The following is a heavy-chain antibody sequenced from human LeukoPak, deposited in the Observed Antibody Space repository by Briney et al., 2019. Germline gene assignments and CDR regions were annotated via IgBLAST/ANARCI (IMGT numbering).Heavy chain of an antibody. CDR1: GFTFTNHY. CDR2: ITNKPSTYTT. D-gene: IGHD5-18*01. Sequence: GGSLRLSCAASGFTFTNHYMDWVRQAPGMRLECIARITNKPSTYTTAYAASVKGRFIVSRDDSKNSLHLQMNSLKTEDTAVYYCARDTATALDYWGQGTLVTVSS. V-gene: IGHV3-72*01. CDR3: ARDTATALDY. J-gene: IGHJ4*02.